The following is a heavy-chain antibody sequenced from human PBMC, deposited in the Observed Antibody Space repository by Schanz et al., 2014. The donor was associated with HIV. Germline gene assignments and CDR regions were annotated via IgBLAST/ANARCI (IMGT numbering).Heavy chain of an antibody. CDR2: FYYSWDT. V-gene: IGHV4-61*03. D-gene: IGHD1-26*01. CDR3: ARSGNYAFYNFHY. Sequence: QVQLQESGPGLVKPSETLSLTCTVSGGSVSSGRYYWSWLRQSPRKGLEWIGYFYYSWDTNYNPSLKSRVTISLDTSKNHFSLRLSSVTAADTAVYYCARSGNYAFYNFHYWGQGTLVTVSS. J-gene: IGHJ4*02. CDR1: GGSVSSGRYY.